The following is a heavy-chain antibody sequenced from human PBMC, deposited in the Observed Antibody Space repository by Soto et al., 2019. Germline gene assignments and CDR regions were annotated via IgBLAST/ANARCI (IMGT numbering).Heavy chain of an antibody. CDR2: IYYSGST. D-gene: IGHD6-25*01. Sequence: SETLSLTCTVSGGSISSSSYYWGWIRQPPGKGLEWIGSIYYSGSTSYNPSLKSRVTISVDTSKNQFSLKLSSVTAADTAVYYCARHAAGQLYYYYYYMDVWGKGTTVTVSS. J-gene: IGHJ6*03. CDR1: GGSISSSSYY. CDR3: ARHAAGQLYYYYYYMDV. V-gene: IGHV4-39*01.